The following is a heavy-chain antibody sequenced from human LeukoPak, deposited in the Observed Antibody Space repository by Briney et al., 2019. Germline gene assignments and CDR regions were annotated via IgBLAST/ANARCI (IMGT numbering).Heavy chain of an antibody. V-gene: IGHV4-30-4*01. CDR1: GGSISSGDYY. CDR2: IYYSGST. J-gene: IGHJ4*02. CDR3: AREAYHYGSGSSLDY. D-gene: IGHD3-10*01. Sequence: SETLSLTCTVSGGSISSGDYYWSCIRQPPGKGLEWIGYIYYSGSTYYNPSLKSRVTISVDKSKNQFSLKLSSVTAADTAVYYCAREAYHYGSGSSLDYWGQGTLVTVSS.